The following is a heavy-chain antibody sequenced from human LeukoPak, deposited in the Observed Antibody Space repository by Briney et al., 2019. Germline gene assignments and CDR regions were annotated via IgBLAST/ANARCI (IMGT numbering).Heavy chain of an antibody. CDR1: GFTVSLYY. V-gene: IGHV3-53*01. J-gene: IGHJ3*02. CDR2: IYSGGPT. D-gene: IGHD2-21*01. CDR3: ARGCVVATGGFDM. Sequence: PGGSLRLSCAASGFTVSLYYMTWVRQAPGKGLEWVSVIYSGGPTYYADSVKGRFTISRDNSKNTVYLQMNSLRGEDTAVYFCARGCVVATGGFDMWGQGTMVTVSS.